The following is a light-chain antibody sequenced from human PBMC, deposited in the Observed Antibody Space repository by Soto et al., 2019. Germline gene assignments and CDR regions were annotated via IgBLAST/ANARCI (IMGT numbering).Light chain of an antibody. CDR2: AAS. Sequence: DIQMTQSPSSLSASVGDRVTITCRASQGISNYLAWYQQKPGKVPNLLIYAASTLQSGVPSRFSGSGSGTDFNLTICNLQPGDVSTYCCQKYNSAPRRVGQGTKLEIK. V-gene: IGKV1-27*01. CDR3: QKYNSAPRR. CDR1: QGISNY. J-gene: IGKJ1*01.